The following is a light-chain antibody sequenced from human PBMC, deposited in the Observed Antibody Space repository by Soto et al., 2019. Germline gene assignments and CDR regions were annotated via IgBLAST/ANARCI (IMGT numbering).Light chain of an antibody. CDR2: DVS. CDR1: SSDVGAYNY. Sequence: QSALTQPASVSGSPGQSITISCTGTSSDVGAYNYFSWYQQHPGKAPKLMIFDVSNRPSGVSNRFSGSKSGNTASLTISGLQAEDEADYYCSSYTTATTRVFGGGTQLTVL. J-gene: IGLJ3*02. V-gene: IGLV2-14*01. CDR3: SSYTTATTRV.